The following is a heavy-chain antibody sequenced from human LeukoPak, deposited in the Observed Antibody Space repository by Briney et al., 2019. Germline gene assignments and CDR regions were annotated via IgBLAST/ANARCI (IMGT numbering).Heavy chain of an antibody. V-gene: IGHV4-39*01. CDR3: ANVDMVATGEYYFDY. CDR1: GGSISSSSYY. CDR2: IYYSGST. J-gene: IGHJ4*02. D-gene: IGHD5-12*01. Sequence: SETLSLTCTVSGGSISSSSYYWGWIRQPPGKGLGWIGSIYYSGSTYYNPSLKSRVTISVDTSKNQFSLKLSSVTAADTAEYYCANVDMVATGEYYFDYWGQGTLVTVSS.